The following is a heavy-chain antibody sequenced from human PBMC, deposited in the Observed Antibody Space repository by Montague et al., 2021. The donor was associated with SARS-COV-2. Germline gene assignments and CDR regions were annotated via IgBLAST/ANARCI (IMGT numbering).Heavy chain of an antibody. Sequence: SETLSLTCIVSGGSVTSSSDYWVWIRQPPGKGLEWIGHVYNVGTTYFNASLKSRVTISVDTSKNQLSLHLTSVTAADTAVYFCARHDYDNSMGHGFDHWGQGIPVIVS. CDR3: ARHDYDNSMGHGFDH. CDR1: GGSVTSSSDY. V-gene: IGHV4-39*01. CDR2: VYNVGTT. D-gene: IGHD3-16*01. J-gene: IGHJ4*02.